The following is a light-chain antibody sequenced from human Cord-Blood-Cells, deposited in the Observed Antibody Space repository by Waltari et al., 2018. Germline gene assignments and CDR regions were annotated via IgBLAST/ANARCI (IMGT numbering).Light chain of an antibody. Sequence: QSALTQPASVSGSPGQSITISCTGTSSDVGGYNLVSWYQQQPGKAPQLMIYEGSKRPSGVSNLFSGSKSGNTASLTISGLQAEDEADYYCCSYAGSSTFLVVFGGGTKLTVL. CDR2: EGS. CDR1: SSDVGGYNL. V-gene: IGLV2-23*03. CDR3: CSYAGSSTFLVV. J-gene: IGLJ2*01.